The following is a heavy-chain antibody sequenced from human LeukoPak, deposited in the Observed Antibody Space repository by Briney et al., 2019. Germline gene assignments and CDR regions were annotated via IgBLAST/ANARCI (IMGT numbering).Heavy chain of an antibody. CDR3: ARVYSGSTWYYFDY. V-gene: IGHV4-39*07. CDR2: IYYTGRT. Sequence: PSETLSLTCTVSGGSISSSSYYWGWIRQPPGKGLEWIGSIYYTGRTNYNPAINSRVTMSLDTSKNQFSLNLNSVTAADTAVYHCARVYSGSTWYYFDYWGQGILVTVSS. D-gene: IGHD5-12*01. CDR1: GGSISSSSYY. J-gene: IGHJ4*02.